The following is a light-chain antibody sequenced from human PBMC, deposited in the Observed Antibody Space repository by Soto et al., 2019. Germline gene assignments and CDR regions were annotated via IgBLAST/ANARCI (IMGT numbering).Light chain of an antibody. Sequence: DIQMTQSPSAMSASVGDRVTITCRASQDISDFLAWFQQKPGEVPKRLIYGASSRATGIPDRFSGSGSGTDFTLTISRLEPEDFAVYYCQQYGSSPWTFGQGTKVDIK. CDR2: GAS. CDR1: QDISDF. J-gene: IGKJ1*01. V-gene: IGKV1-17*03. CDR3: QQYGSSPWT.